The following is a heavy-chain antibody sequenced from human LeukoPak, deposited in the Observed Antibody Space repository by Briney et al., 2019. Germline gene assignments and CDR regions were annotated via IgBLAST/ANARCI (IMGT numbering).Heavy chain of an antibody. Sequence: PSETLSLTCAVYGGSFSGYYWSWIRQPPGKGLEWIGEINHSGSTNYNPSLKSRVTILVDTSKNQFSLKLSSVTAADTAVYYCARALFYDSSGYYWSYFDYWGQGTLVTVSS. D-gene: IGHD3-22*01. CDR2: INHSGST. CDR1: GGSFSGYY. CDR3: ARALFYDSSGYYWSYFDY. V-gene: IGHV4-34*01. J-gene: IGHJ4*02.